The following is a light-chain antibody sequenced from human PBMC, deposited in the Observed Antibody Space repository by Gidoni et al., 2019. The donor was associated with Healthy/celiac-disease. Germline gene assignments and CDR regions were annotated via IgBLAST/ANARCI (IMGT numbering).Light chain of an antibody. CDR3: QQYNNWGYT. J-gene: IGKJ2*01. Sequence: EIVMTQSPATMSVSPGERATLSCRASQSVSSNVAWDQQKPGQAPRLLIYGASTRATGIPARFSVSGSGTEFTLTISSLQSEDFAVYYCQQYNNWGYTFGQGTKLEIK. V-gene: IGKV3-15*01. CDR1: QSVSSN. CDR2: GAS.